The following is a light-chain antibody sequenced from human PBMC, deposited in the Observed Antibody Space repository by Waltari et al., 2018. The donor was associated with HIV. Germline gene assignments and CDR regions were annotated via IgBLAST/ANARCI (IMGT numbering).Light chain of an antibody. CDR2: EVS. Sequence: QSALTQPASVSGSPGQSITISCTGTSSDVGRYNLVSWYQQHPGKAPRLMIYEVSKRPSGVSNRFAGSKSGNTASLTISGLQAEDEADYYCCSYAGGSANWVFGGGTKLTVL. J-gene: IGLJ3*02. CDR1: SSDVGRYNL. CDR3: CSYAGGSANWV. V-gene: IGLV2-23*02.